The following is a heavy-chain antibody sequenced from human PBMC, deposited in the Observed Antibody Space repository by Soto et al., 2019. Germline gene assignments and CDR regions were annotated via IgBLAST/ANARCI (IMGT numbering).Heavy chain of an antibody. CDR1: GGTFSSYA. V-gene: IGHV1-69*13. J-gene: IGHJ2*01. CDR3: ARGPASGWLGMYFDL. D-gene: IGHD6-19*01. CDR2: IIPIFGTA. Sequence: VASVKVSCKASGGTFSSYAISWVRQAPGQGLEWMGGIIPIFGTANYAQKFQGRVTITADESTSTAYMELSSLRSEDTAVYYCARGPASGWLGMYFDLWGRGALVTVSS.